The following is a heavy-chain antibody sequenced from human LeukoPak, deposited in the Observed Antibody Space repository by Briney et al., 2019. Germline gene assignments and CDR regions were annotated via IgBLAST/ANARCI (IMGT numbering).Heavy chain of an antibody. CDR3: ARDLETLRWELVGFPANDY. CDR2: MNPNSGDT. J-gene: IGHJ4*02. D-gene: IGHD1-26*01. CDR1: GYIFTSYD. Sequence: GASVKVSCKASGYIFTSYDINWVRQATGQGLEWMGWMNPNSGDTGYAQTFLGRVTLTRDTSISTAYMELSSLRSDDTAVYYCARDLETLRWELVGFPANDYWGQGTLVTVSS. V-gene: IGHV1-8*01.